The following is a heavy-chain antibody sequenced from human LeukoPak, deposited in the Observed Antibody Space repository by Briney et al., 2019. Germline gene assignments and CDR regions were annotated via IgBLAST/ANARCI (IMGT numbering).Heavy chain of an antibody. CDR1: GGSFSGYY. J-gene: IGHJ6*03. CDR2: IHHSGST. CDR3: ARHKDYYYSYMDV. V-gene: IGHV4-34*01. Sequence: PSETLSLACAVYGGSFSGYYWSWIRQPPGKGLEWIGEIHHSGSTKYNPSLKSRVTISVHTSKNQFSLKLSSVTAADTAVYYCARHKDYYYSYMDVWGKGTTVTISS.